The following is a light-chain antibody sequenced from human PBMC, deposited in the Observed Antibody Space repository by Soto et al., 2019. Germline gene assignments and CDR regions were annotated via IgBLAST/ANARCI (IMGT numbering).Light chain of an antibody. Sequence: YDLTQTSSVSVAPGQTARISCGGNNIGGKSVHWYQQKPGQAPVVVVYDDSDRPSGIPERFSGSNSGNTATLTISRVEAGDEADYHCQVWDDNSDHHVFGTGTKV. J-gene: IGLJ1*01. CDR1: NIGGKS. CDR2: DDS. V-gene: IGLV3-21*02. CDR3: QVWDDNSDHHV.